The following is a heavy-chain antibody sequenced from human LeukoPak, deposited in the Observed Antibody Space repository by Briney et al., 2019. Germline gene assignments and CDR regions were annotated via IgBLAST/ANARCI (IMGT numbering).Heavy chain of an antibody. CDR2: IYYGRTT. V-gene: IGHV4-39*01. Sequence: SETLSLTCTVSAGSITSGSHHWGWIRQSPGTGLEWIGSIYYGRTTYYNPSLNSRVTISVVTSKNQFSLQLNSVTAADTAVYYCVRHDGRGGATMGALDSWGQGSLVTVSS. J-gene: IGHJ4*02. CDR3: VRHDGRGGATMGALDS. CDR1: AGSITSGSHH. D-gene: IGHD5-12*01.